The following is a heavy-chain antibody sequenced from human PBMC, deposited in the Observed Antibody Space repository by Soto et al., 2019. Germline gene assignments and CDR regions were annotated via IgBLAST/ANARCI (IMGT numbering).Heavy chain of an antibody. CDR2: IDPSDSYT. Sequence: GESLKISCKGSGYSFTSYLISWVRQMPGKGLEWIGRIDPSDSYTNYSPSFQGHVTISADKSISTAYLQWSSLKASDTAMYYCARSDYSSSYYYYYGMDVWGQGTTVTVSS. D-gene: IGHD6-6*01. CDR3: ARSDYSSSYYYYYGMDV. J-gene: IGHJ6*02. CDR1: GYSFTSYL. V-gene: IGHV5-10-1*01.